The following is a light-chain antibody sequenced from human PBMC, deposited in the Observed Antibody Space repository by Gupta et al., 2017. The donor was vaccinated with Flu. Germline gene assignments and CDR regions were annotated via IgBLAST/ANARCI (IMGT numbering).Light chain of an antibody. CDR1: SDINIDTNR. V-gene: IGLV5-45*02. J-gene: IGLJ3*02. Sequence: QSVLTQPSSLSASPGASASLTCTLRSDINIDTNRIYWYQQKPGCPPHFRLGYKSDSDNQQGSGVPGRFSGFKDASANVGILLISGLQSDDEADYYCMIWHDSAWVFGGGTKLTVL. CDR2: YKSDSDN. CDR3: MIWHDSAWV.